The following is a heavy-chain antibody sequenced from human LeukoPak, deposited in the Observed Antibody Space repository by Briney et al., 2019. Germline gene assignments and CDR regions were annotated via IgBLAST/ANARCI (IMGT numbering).Heavy chain of an antibody. D-gene: IGHD2-2*01. Sequence: GGSLRLSCAASGFTFSSYSMNWVRQAPGKGLEWVSSISSSSSYIYYADSVKGRFTISRDNAKNSLYLQMNSLRAEDTAVYYCARESCSSTSCYGGAYALDIWGQGTMVTVSS. CDR2: ISSSSSYI. V-gene: IGHV3-21*01. CDR3: ARESCSSTSCYGGAYALDI. J-gene: IGHJ3*02. CDR1: GFTFSSYS.